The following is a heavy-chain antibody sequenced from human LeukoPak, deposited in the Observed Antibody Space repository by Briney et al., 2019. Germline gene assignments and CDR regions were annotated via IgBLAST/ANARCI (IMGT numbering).Heavy chain of an antibody. D-gene: IGHD2-2*01. Sequence: SVKVSCKASGFTFTSSAMQWVRQARGQRLEWIGWIVVGSGNTNYAQKFQERVTITRDMSTSTAYMELSSLRSEDTAVYYCAADAHCSSTSCYYYYYGMDVWGQGTTVTVSS. CDR1: GFTFTSSA. CDR2: IVVGSGNT. CDR3: AADAHCSSTSCYYYYYGMDV. V-gene: IGHV1-58*02. J-gene: IGHJ6*02.